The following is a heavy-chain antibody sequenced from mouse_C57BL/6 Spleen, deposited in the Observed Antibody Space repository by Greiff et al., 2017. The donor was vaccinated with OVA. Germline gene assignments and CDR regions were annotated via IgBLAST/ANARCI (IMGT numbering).Heavy chain of an antibody. CDR3: ANYYGSSYAYAMDY. D-gene: IGHD1-1*01. J-gene: IGHJ4*01. CDR1: GYAFSSYW. CDR2: IYPGDGDT. V-gene: IGHV1-80*01. Sequence: VQVVESGAELVKPGASVKISCKASGYAFSSYWMNWVKQRPGKGLEWIGQIYPGDGDTNYNGKFKGKATLTADKSSSTAYMQLSSLTSEDSAVYFCANYYGSSYAYAMDYWGQGTSVTVSS.